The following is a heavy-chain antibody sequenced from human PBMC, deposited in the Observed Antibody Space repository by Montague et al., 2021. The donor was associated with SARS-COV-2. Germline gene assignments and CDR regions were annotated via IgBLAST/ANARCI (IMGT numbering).Heavy chain of an antibody. D-gene: IGHD3-10*01. CDR1: GDSFNSPKYY. CDR3: ARGSYGSGSYHAFDI. J-gene: IGHJ3*02. V-gene: IGHV4-39*01. CDR2: SYYSGTT. Sequence: SETLSPTCTVSGDSFNSPKYYCAWIRQPPGKGLEWIGSSYYSGTTYDNPSLRSQVTMSVDTSKTQFSLKMNSVTAADTAVYYCARGSYGSGSYHAFDIWSQGTVVAVSS.